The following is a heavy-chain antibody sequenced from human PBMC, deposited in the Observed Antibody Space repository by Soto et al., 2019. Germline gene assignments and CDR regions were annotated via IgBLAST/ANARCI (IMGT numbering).Heavy chain of an antibody. D-gene: IGHD6-13*01. Sequence: QVQVVESGGGVVQPGGSLRLSCAASGFTFSTSAMHWVSLAPGKGLEWMAMISYGGNNKYYADSVKGRFTISRDISESTLYLQMNSLRTEDTAVYYCAREEFEAGRGHFGCWGQGTVVSVSS. CDR1: GFTFSTSA. V-gene: IGHV3-30-3*01. J-gene: IGHJ4*02. CDR3: AREEFEAGRGHFGC. CDR2: ISYGGNNK.